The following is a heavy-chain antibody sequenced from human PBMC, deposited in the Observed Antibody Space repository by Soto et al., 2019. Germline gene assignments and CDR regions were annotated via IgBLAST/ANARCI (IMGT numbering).Heavy chain of an antibody. D-gene: IGHD4-17*01. CDR1: GGTFSSYA. J-gene: IGHJ4*02. V-gene: IGHV1-69*13. CDR3: ARDYGYGDYELDY. CDR2: IIPIFGTA. Sequence: GASVKVSCKASGGTFSSYAISWVRQAPGQGLEWMGGIIPIFGTANYAQKFQGSVTITADESTSTAYMELSSLRSEDTAVYYCARDYGYGDYELDYWGQGTLVTVSS.